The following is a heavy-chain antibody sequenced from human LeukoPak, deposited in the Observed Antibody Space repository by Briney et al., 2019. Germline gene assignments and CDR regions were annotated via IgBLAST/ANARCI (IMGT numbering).Heavy chain of an antibody. V-gene: IGHV3-23*01. J-gene: IGHJ4*02. Sequence: GGSLRLSCAASGFTFRNYAMNWVRQAPGKGLEWVSSIYNSGAKIFYADSVKGRFTISRDNSKNMLYLQMNSLRVEDTAVYYCAKDVAPDSGWDLDYWGQGTLVTVSS. CDR2: IYNSGAKI. CDR1: GFTFRNYA. CDR3: AKDVAPDSGWDLDY. D-gene: IGHD6-19*01.